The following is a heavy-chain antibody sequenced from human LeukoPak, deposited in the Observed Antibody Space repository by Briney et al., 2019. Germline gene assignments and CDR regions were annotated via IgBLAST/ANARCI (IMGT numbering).Heavy chain of an antibody. CDR2: ISGSSSTI. Sequence: GGSLRLSCAASGFTFSTYTMKWVRQAPGKGLEWVSYISGSSSTIYYADSVKGRFTISRDNAKNSLYLQMNSLRAEDTAVYYCANTPTYDFWSGYYFDYWGQGTLVTVSS. V-gene: IGHV3-48*01. CDR3: ANTPTYDFWSGYYFDY. J-gene: IGHJ4*02. CDR1: GFTFSTYT. D-gene: IGHD3-3*01.